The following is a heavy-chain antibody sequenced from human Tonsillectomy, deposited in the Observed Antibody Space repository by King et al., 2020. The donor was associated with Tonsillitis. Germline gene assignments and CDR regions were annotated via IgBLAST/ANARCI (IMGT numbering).Heavy chain of an antibody. V-gene: IGHV3-7*03. CDR3: ATYXDGSGYNDAFDI. CDR1: GFTFSNYW. D-gene: IGHD3-22*01. J-gene: IGHJ3*02. CDR2: IKQYGAEK. Sequence: LVESGGGLVHPGGSLRLSCAASGFTFSNYWMSWVRQAPGKGLEWVANIKQYGAEKYYVDSVKGRFSISRDNAKNSLYLQMNSLRAEDTAVYYCATYXDGSGYNDAFDIWGQGTMVTVSX.